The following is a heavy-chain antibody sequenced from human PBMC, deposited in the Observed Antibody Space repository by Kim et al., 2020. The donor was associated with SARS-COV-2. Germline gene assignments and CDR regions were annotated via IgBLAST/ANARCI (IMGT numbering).Heavy chain of an antibody. CDR2: LYYRGST. D-gene: IGHD3-3*01. J-gene: IGHJ4*02. CDR1: GGSVGGSSHY. CDR3: ARIPYSDFWSGGQRNDD. V-gene: IGHV4-61*01. Sequence: SETLSLTCSVSGGSVGGSSHYWTWIRQPPGKGLEWIGFLYYRGSTGYNPSLKSRITMFFDTSKSLFSLNLTSVTAADTATYYCARIPYSDFWSGGQRNDDWGQGTHVTVSS.